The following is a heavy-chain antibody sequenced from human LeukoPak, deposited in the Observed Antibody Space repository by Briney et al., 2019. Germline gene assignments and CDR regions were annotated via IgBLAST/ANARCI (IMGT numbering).Heavy chain of an antibody. CDR2: INTNTGNP. J-gene: IGHJ4*02. D-gene: IGHD2-15*01. Sequence: ASVKVSRKAFGYTFTGYYVHWVRQAPGQGLEWMGWINTNTGNPTYAQGFTGRFVFSLDTSVSTAYLQISSLKAEDTAVYYCARGGSCSGGSCYRAYFDYWGQGTLVTVSS. V-gene: IGHV7-4-1*02. CDR3: ARGGSCSGGSCYRAYFDY. CDR1: GYTFTGYY.